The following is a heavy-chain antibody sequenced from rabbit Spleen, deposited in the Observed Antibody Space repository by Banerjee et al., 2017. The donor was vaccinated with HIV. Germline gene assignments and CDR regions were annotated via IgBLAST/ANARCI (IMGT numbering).Heavy chain of an antibody. CDR2: IDAGSSGFT. D-gene: IGHD1-1*01. V-gene: IGHV1S45*01. CDR3: ARDSSTSFSSYGMDL. Sequence: EESGGGLVQPEGSLTLTCTASGFSFSNNYWLCWVRQAPGKGLEWIACIDAGSSGFTYHASWAKGRFTISKTSSTTVTLQMTSLTAADTATYFCARDSSTSFSSYGMDLWGQGTLVTVS. CDR1: GFSFSNNYW. J-gene: IGHJ6*01.